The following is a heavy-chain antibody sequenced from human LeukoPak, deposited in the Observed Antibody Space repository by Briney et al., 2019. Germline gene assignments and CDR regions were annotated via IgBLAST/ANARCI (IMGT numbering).Heavy chain of an antibody. CDR2: INHSGST. CDR1: GGSFSGYY. D-gene: IGHD3-22*01. Sequence: SETLPLTCAVYGGSFSGYYWSWIRQPPGKGLEWIGEINHSGSTNYNPSLKSRVTISVDTSKNQFSLKLSSVTAADTAVYYCARGLYYYDSSGSIGIWGQGTMVTVSS. J-gene: IGHJ3*02. CDR3: ARGLYYYDSSGSIGI. V-gene: IGHV4-34*01.